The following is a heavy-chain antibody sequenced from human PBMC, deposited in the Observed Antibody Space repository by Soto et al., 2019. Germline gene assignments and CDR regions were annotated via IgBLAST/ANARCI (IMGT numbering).Heavy chain of an antibody. CDR3: AKVDDFWHYYYGMDV. V-gene: IGHV3-23*01. J-gene: IGHJ6*02. CDR1: GFTFSSYA. Sequence: EVQLLESGGGLVQPGGSLRLSCAASGFTFSSYAMSWVRQAPGKGLEWVSAISGSGGSTYYADSVKGRFTISRDDSKNTLYLQMNSLRAEDTAVYYCAKVDDFWHYYYGMDVWGQGTTVTVSS. D-gene: IGHD3-3*01. CDR2: ISGSGGST.